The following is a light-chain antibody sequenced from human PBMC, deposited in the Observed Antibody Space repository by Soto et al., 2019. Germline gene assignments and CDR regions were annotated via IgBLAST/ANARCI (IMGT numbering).Light chain of an antibody. CDR2: EVS. CDR1: SSDVGGYNY. J-gene: IGLJ1*01. CDR3: SSYKSTSSYVV. V-gene: IGLV2-14*01. Sequence: QSVLTQPASVSGSPGQSITISCTGSSSDVGGYNYVSWYQQHPGKAPQLMIYEVSNRPSGVSTRFSGSKSGNTASLTISGLQTEDEADYYCSSYKSTSSYVVFGGGTKVTV.